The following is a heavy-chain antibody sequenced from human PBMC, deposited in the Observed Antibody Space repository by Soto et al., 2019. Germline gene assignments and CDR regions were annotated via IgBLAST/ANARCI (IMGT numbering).Heavy chain of an antibody. Sequence: QVPLVESGGGVVQPGRSLRLSCAASGFTFSSYGMHWVRQAPGKGLEWVAVIWYDGSNRYYADSVKGRLTISRDNSKNTLYLQINSLRAEDTAVYYCARDDYGSGSYPYYYGMDVWGQGTTVTVSS. V-gene: IGHV3-33*01. CDR2: IWYDGSNR. CDR1: GFTFSSYG. J-gene: IGHJ6*02. D-gene: IGHD3-10*01. CDR3: ARDDYGSGSYPYYYGMDV.